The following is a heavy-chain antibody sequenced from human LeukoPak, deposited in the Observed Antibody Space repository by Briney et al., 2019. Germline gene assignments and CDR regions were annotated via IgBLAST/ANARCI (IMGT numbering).Heavy chain of an antibody. J-gene: IGHJ4*02. V-gene: IGHV3-7*01. Sequence: PGGSLRLSCAASGFTFSSYWMNWVRQAPGKGLEWVANIKHDGSDKYYLDSVKGRFSISRDNAKNSLYLQMNNLRAEDTAIYYCARGGYTSSWLLFDYWGQGTLLTVSS. CDR3: ARGGYTSSWLLFDY. CDR2: IKHDGSDK. CDR1: GFTFSSYW. D-gene: IGHD6-13*01.